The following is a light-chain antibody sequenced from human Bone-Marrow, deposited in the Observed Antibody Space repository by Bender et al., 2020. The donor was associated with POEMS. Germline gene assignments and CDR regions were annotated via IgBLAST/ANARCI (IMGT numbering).Light chain of an antibody. J-gene: IGLJ1*01. CDR1: SSDVGGYNF. CDR3: SSFSSGSPVYV. Sequence: QSVLTQPASVSGSPGQSITISCTGTSSDVGGYNFVSWYQQHPGKAPKVLIYEVNNRPSGVSNRFSGSKSGNTASLTISGLQAEDEADYFCSSFSSGSPVYVFGIATTVTVL. CDR2: EVN. V-gene: IGLV2-14*01.